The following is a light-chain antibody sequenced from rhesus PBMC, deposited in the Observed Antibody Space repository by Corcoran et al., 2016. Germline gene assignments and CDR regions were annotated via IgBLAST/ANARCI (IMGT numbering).Light chain of an antibody. V-gene: IGKV1-74*01. CDR2: KAS. CDR3: QHNYGSPIS. J-gene: IGKJ4*01. Sequence: DIQMTQSPSSLSASVGDRVTITCRPREDANNYLNWYQQQPGRPPKLLIYKASTLQSGVPSRFRGSGSGTDYTFTITSLQSEDVAPYYCQHNYGSPISFGGGAKVEI. CDR1: EDANNY.